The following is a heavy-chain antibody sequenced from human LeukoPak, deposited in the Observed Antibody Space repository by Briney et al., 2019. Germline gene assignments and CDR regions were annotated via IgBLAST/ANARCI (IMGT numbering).Heavy chain of an antibody. V-gene: IGHV3-33*06. CDR3: AKGRSIAARPLDY. Sequence: GGSLRLSCAASGFTFSSYGMHWVRQAPGKGLEWVAVIWYDGSNKYYADSVKGRFTISRDNSKNALYLQMNSLRAEDTALYYCAKGRSIAARPLDYWGQGTLVTVSS. J-gene: IGHJ4*02. CDR1: GFTFSSYG. CDR2: IWYDGSNK. D-gene: IGHD6-6*01.